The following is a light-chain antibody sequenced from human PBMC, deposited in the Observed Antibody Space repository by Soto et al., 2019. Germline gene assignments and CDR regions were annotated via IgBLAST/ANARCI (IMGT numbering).Light chain of an antibody. CDR3: HQYGGSPPYT. CDR1: QSVSSNY. CDR2: GAS. V-gene: IGKV3-20*01. J-gene: IGKJ2*01. Sequence: EIVLTQSPGTLSLSPGEGVTLSCRVSQSVSSNYLAWYQQKPGQAPRLLIYGASSRATGIPARFSGSGSGTDLPLTISSLEPEDFAVYYCHQYGGSPPYTFGQGTKLEIK.